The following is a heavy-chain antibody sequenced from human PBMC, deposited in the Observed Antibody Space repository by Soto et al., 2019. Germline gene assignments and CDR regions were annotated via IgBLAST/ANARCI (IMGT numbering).Heavy chain of an antibody. CDR1: GYTFTTYG. J-gene: IGHJ6*02. V-gene: IGHV1-18*01. Sequence: QLVQSGAGVRKPGASVKVSCKASGYTFTTYGISWVRQAPGQGLEWMGWISGYNGHTKYAQKFQGRVTMTTETSTNTVYMDLRNLRSDDTAVYYCAREGEMPYYYYGLDVWGQGTTVNVSS. D-gene: IGHD3-16*01. CDR2: ISGYNGHT. CDR3: AREGEMPYYYYGLDV.